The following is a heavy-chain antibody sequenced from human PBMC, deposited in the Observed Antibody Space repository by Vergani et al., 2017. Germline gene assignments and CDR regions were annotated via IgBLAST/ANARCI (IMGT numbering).Heavy chain of an antibody. J-gene: IGHJ6*02. V-gene: IGHV3-53*01. CDR3: ARDGCSSASCLENYQYYGMDV. D-gene: IGHD2-2*01. Sequence: EVQLVESGGGLVQPGGSLRLSCAASGFTVTSNYMSWVRQAPGKGLEWVSVMYNGGTTYYADSVKGLFTSSRDNSKNTLYLQMNSLWAEDTAVYYCARDGCSSASCLENYQYYGMDVWGQGTTVTVSS. CDR1: GFTVTSNY. CDR2: MYNGGTT.